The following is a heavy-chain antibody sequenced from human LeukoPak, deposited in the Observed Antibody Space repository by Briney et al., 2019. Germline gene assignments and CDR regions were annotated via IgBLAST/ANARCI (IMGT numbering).Heavy chain of an antibody. J-gene: IGHJ3*02. CDR3: TRDNPPPYYDSSGSHAFDI. Sequence: KPGRFLRLSCTASGFTFGDYAMSWFRQAPGKGLEWVGFIRSKAYGGTTEYAASVKGRFTISRDDSKSIAYLQMNSLKTEDTAVYYCTRDNPPPYYDSSGSHAFDIWGQGTMVTVSS. V-gene: IGHV3-49*05. CDR1: GFTFGDYA. CDR2: IRSKAYGGTT. D-gene: IGHD3-22*01.